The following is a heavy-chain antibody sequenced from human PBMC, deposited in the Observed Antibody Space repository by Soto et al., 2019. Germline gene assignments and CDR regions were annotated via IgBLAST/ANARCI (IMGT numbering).Heavy chain of an antibody. CDR2: ISYDGSNK. V-gene: IGHV3-30*18. J-gene: IGHJ4*02. D-gene: IGHD6-19*01. CDR1: GFTFSSYG. Sequence: QVQLVESGGGVVQPGRSLRLSCAASGFTFSSYGMHWVRHAPGKGLEWVAVISYDGSNKYYADSVKGRFTISRDNSKNTLYLQMNSLRAEDTAVYYCAKDPLPTVAPSYFDYWGQGTLVTVSS. CDR3: AKDPLPTVAPSYFDY.